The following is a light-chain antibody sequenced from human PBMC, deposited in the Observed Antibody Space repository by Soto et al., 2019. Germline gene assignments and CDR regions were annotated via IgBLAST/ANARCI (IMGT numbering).Light chain of an antibody. CDR2: GAS. Sequence: EIVLTQSPGTLSLSPGERATLSCRASQSVSSSYLAWYQQKPGQAPRLLIYGASSRATGIAARFSGSGSGTDFTLTISRLEPEDFAVYYCQQYGSSPGTFGGGTKVDIK. CDR1: QSVSSSY. CDR3: QQYGSSPGT. V-gene: IGKV3-20*01. J-gene: IGKJ4*01.